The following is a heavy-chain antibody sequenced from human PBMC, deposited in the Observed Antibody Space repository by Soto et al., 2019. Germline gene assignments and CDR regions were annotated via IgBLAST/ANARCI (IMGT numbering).Heavy chain of an antibody. V-gene: IGHV1-69*12. CDR2: IIPIFGTA. D-gene: IGHD2-8*01. J-gene: IGHJ4*02. CDR3: ATDGDCTKGVCPAYYFDY. CDR1: GGTFSSYA. Sequence: QVQLVQSGAEVKKPGSSVKVSCKASGGTFSSYAISWVRQAPGQGLEWMGGIIPIFGTANYAQKFQGRVTISADESTRTAYMELSSLRSEDTAVYYCATDGDCTKGVCPAYYFDYWGQGTLVTVSS.